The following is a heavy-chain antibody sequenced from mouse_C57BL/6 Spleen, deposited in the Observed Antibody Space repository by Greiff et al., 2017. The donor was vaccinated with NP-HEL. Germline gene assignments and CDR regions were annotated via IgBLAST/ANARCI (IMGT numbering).Heavy chain of an antibody. J-gene: IGHJ4*01. D-gene: IGHD1-1*01. CDR2: INYDGSST. Sequence: EVMLVESEGGLVQPGSSMKLSCTASGFTFSDYYMAWVRQVPEKGLEWVANINYDGSSTYYLDSLKSRFIISRDNAKNILYLQMSSLKSEDTATYYCARSYGSSGAMDYWGQGTSVTVSS. CDR3: ARSYGSSGAMDY. V-gene: IGHV5-16*01. CDR1: GFTFSDYY.